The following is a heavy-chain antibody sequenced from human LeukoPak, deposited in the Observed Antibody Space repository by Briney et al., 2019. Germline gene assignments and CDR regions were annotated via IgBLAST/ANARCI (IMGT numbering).Heavy chain of an antibody. CDR2: INHSGST. CDR1: GRSFSGYY. V-gene: IGHV4-34*01. CDR3: ARRVVTFAYYYYYYMDV. Sequence: SETLSLTCAVYGRSFSGYYWSWIRQPPGKGLEWIGEINHSGSTNYNPSLKSRVTISVDTSKNQLSLKLSSVTAADTAVYYCARRVVTFAYYYYYYMDVWGKGTTVTVSS. J-gene: IGHJ6*03. D-gene: IGHD3-22*01.